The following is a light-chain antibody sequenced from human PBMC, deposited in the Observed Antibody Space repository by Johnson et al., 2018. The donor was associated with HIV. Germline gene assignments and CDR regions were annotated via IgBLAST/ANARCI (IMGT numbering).Light chain of an antibody. CDR3: ATWDSSLSVDV. CDR1: SSKIGNKY. CDR2: DNS. J-gene: IGLJ1*01. Sequence: QSVLTQPPSVSAAPGQKVTISCSGSSSKIGNKYVSWYQQLPGTAPKVLIYDNSKRPSGIPDRFSGSKSGTSATLVITGLQTGDEADYHCATWDSSLSVDVFGTGTKVTVI. V-gene: IGLV1-51*01.